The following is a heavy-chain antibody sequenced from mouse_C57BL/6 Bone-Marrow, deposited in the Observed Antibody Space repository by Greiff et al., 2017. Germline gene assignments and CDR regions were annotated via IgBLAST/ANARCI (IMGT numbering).Heavy chain of an antibody. D-gene: IGHD1-1*01. CDR1: GYAFSSYW. J-gene: IGHJ1*03. Sequence: VQLQQSGAELVKPGASVKISCKASGYAFSSYWMNWVKQRPGKGLEWIGQIYPGDGDTNYNGKFKGKATLTADKSSSTAYMQLSSLTSEDSAVYFCARWDYGSSYRYFDVWGTGTTVTVSS. CDR2: IYPGDGDT. V-gene: IGHV1-80*01. CDR3: ARWDYGSSYRYFDV.